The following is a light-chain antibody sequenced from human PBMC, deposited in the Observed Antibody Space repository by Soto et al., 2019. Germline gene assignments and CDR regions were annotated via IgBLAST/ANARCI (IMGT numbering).Light chain of an antibody. CDR3: QQYDNWPFT. J-gene: IGKJ2*01. CDR1: QSVSTN. V-gene: IGKV3-15*01. Sequence: EVMMTQSPATLSVSPGDSVTLSCRASQSVSTNVAWYQEKSGQTPRLLIHGASTTASGTPARFSGSGYGSEFTLTINSLHAEDFAVYYCQQYDNWPFTFGQGTKVEFK. CDR2: GAS.